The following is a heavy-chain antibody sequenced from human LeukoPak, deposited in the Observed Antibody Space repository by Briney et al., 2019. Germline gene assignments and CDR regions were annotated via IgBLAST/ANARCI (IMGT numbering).Heavy chain of an antibody. Sequence: GGSLRLSCAASGFTFSTYGMHWVRQAPGKGLEWVSSISGDGDSTYYADHVKGRFTISRDNAKNSLYLQMNSLRAEDTAVYYCARDSSYDFWSGYMDVWGKGTTVTVSS. J-gene: IGHJ6*03. D-gene: IGHD3-3*01. CDR2: ISGDGDST. V-gene: IGHV3-21*04. CDR3: ARDSSYDFWSGYMDV. CDR1: GFTFSTYG.